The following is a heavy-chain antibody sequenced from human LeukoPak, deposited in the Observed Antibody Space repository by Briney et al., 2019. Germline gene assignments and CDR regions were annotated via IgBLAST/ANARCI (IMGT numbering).Heavy chain of an antibody. Sequence: PGESLRLSCAASGFTFGTYSMNWVRQAPGKGLEWISYINPSSNIMYYAESVKGRFTISRDNAKNSLYLQMNSLRAEDTAVYYCAKDVEEMATISDYWGQGTLVTVSS. CDR3: AKDVEEMATISDY. D-gene: IGHD5-12*01. CDR1: GFTFGTYS. V-gene: IGHV3-48*01. CDR2: INPSSNIM. J-gene: IGHJ4*02.